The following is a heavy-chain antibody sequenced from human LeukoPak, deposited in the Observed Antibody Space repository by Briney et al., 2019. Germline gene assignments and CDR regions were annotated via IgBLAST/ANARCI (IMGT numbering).Heavy chain of an antibody. J-gene: IGHJ6*02. V-gene: IGHV1-18*01. Sequence: ASVKVSCKASGYTFTSYGISWVRQAPGQGLEWMGWISAYNGNTNYAQKLQGRVTMTTDTSTSTAYMELRSLRSDDTAVYYCARDHRDVLRYFDWLLHYYYYGMDVWGQGTTVTVSS. CDR3: ARDHRDVLRYFDWLLHYYYYGMDV. CDR1: GYTFTSYG. D-gene: IGHD3-9*01. CDR2: ISAYNGNT.